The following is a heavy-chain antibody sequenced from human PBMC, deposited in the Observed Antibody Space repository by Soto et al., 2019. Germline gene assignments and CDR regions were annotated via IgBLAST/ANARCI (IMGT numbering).Heavy chain of an antibody. J-gene: IGHJ6*02. CDR1: GGSISSYY. D-gene: IGHD6-6*01. CDR2: IYTSGST. CDR3: ARDKGSSTVYYCYYYGMDV. Sequence: SETLSLTCTVSGGSISSYYWSWIRQPAGKGLEWIGRIYTSGSTNYNPSLKSRVTMSVDTSKNQLSLKLSSVTAADTAVYYCARDKGSSTVYYCYYYGMDVWGQGTTVTVSS. V-gene: IGHV4-4*07.